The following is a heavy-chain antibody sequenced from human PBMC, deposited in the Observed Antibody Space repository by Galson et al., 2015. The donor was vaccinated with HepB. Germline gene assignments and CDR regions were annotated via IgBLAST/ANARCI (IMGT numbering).Heavy chain of an antibody. Sequence: SLRLSCAASGFTFSNYGMAWVRQAPGKGLEWVSGIRGSASSTYYADSVKGRFTISRDNSKNTLYLQMSSLRAEDTAVYYCAKVWGLKFGGVINAFDIWGQGTMVTVSP. CDR3: AKVWGLKFGGVINAFDI. V-gene: IGHV3-23*01. D-gene: IGHD3-16*01. CDR1: GFTFSNYG. J-gene: IGHJ3*02. CDR2: IRGSASST.